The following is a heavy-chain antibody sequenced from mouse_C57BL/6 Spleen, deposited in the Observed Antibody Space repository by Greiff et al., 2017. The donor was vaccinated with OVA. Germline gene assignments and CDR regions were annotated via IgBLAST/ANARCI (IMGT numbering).Heavy chain of an antibody. J-gene: IGHJ1*03. V-gene: IGHV1-15*01. CDR1: GYTFTDYV. CDR3: TRHGSSYWYFDV. CDR2: IDPETGGT. Sequence: QVQLKESGAELVRPGASVTLSCKASGYTFTDYVMHWVKQTPVHGLEWIGAIDPETGGTAYNQKFKGKAILTADKSSSTAYMELRSLTSEDSAVYYCTRHGSSYWYFDVWGTGTTVTVSS. D-gene: IGHD1-1*01.